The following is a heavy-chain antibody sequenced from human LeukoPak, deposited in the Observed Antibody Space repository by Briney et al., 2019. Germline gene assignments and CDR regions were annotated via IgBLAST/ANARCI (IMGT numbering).Heavy chain of an antibody. CDR1: GFTFSGQW. CDR3: AKSDWFDP. CDR2: INSDGSST. J-gene: IGHJ5*02. Sequence: GGSLRLSCAASGFTFSGQWMHWVRQAPGKGLVWVSRINSDGSSTFYADSVKDRFTISRDNAKNTLYLQMSSLRAEDTAVYYCAKSDWFDPWGQGTLVLVSS. V-gene: IGHV3-74*01.